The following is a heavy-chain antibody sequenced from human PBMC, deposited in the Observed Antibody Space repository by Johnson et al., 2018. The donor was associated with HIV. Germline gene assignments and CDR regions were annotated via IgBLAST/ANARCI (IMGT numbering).Heavy chain of an antibody. J-gene: IGHJ3*02. V-gene: IGHV3-11*04. CDR2: ISSSGSTI. Sequence: QVQLVESGGGLVKPGGSLRLSCAASGFTFSDYYMSWIRQAPGKGLEWVSYISSSGSTIYYADSVKGRFTISRDNSKNTLYLQMNSLRAEDTAVYYCAKDKNYGRDGDAFDIWGQGTMVTVSS. CDR3: AKDKNYGRDGDAFDI. CDR1: GFTFSDYY. D-gene: IGHD3-10*02.